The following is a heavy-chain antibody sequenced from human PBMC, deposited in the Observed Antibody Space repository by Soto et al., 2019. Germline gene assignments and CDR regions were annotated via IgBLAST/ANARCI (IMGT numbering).Heavy chain of an antibody. CDR1: GYTFTSYA. D-gene: IGHD6-19*01. Sequence: VKVSCKDPGYTFTSYAMHWARQAPGQRLEWMGWINAGNGNTKYSQKFQGRVTITRDTSASTAYMELSSLRSEDTAVYYCARAAGREWLVRAYYYGMDVWGQGTTVTVSS. J-gene: IGHJ6*02. CDR3: ARAAGREWLVRAYYYGMDV. V-gene: IGHV1-3*01. CDR2: INAGNGNT.